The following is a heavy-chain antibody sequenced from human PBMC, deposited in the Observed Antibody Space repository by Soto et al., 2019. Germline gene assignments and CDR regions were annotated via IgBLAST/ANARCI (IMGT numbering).Heavy chain of an antibody. CDR3: AQDKDSSARHRAEFDY. CDR1: GDMFTSYF. CDR2: INPIEGTT. D-gene: IGHD6-19*01. Sequence: QGHLVQSGAEVKRPGASVRVSCEYSGDMFTSYFIHWVRQARGQGLEWVGVINPIEGTTTYSQKFQASNAMARDTSTTTVDMELSRLRSEDTAVYYGAQDKDSSARHRAEFDYWGQGTLITVSS. V-gene: IGHV1-46*01. J-gene: IGHJ4*02.